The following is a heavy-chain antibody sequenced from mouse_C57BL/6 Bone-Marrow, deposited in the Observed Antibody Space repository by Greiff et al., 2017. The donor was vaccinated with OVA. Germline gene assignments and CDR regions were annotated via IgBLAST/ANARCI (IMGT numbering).Heavy chain of an antibody. Sequence: QVQLQQPGAELVRPGTSVKLSCKASGYTFTSYWMYWVKQRPGQGLEWIGVIDPSDSYTNYNQKFKGKATLTVDTSSSTAYMQLSSLTSEDSAVYYCARRVYWGQGTTLTVSS. V-gene: IGHV1-59*01. CDR1: GYTFTSYW. J-gene: IGHJ2*01. CDR2: IDPSDSYT. CDR3: ARRVY.